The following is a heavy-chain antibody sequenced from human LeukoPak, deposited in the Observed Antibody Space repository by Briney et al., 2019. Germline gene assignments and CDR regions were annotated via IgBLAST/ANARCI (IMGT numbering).Heavy chain of an antibody. CDR2: ISTSSIYI. J-gene: IGHJ4*02. CDR3: ARRDDRGGYYYPY. CDR1: GFSFSTYI. D-gene: IGHD3-22*01. V-gene: IGHV3-21*01. Sequence: GGSLRLSCAASGFSFSTYIMTWVRQAPGKGLEWVSSISTSSIYIYYADSLKGRFTISRDNAKNSLYLQMNSLRAEDTAVYYCARRDDRGGYYYPYWGQGTLVTVSS.